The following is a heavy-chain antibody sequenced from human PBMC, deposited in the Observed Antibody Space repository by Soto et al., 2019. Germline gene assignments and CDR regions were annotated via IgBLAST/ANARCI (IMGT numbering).Heavy chain of an antibody. CDR2: IYYSGST. J-gene: IGHJ6*02. Sequence: SETLSLTCTVSGGSISSSSYYWGWIRQPPGKGLEWIGSIYYSGSTYYNPSLKSRVTISVDTSKNQFSLKLSSVTAADTAVYYCAREIIVVVVAATRSSGMDVWGQGTTVTVSS. V-gene: IGHV4-39*01. CDR3: AREIIVVVVAATRSSGMDV. D-gene: IGHD2-15*01. CDR1: GGSISSSSYY.